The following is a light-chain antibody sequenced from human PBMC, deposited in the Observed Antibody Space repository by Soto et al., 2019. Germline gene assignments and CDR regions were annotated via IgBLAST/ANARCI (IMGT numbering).Light chain of an antibody. CDR1: QSVSSN. CDR3: QQYNNWPPYT. V-gene: IGKV3-15*01. J-gene: IGKJ2*01. Sequence: ETVMTQSPATLSVSPGERATLSCRASQSVSSNLAWYQQKPGQAPRLLIYGASTRATGIPARFSGSGSGTEFTLTISSRQSEDFAVYYCQQYNNWPPYTFGQGTKLEIK. CDR2: GAS.